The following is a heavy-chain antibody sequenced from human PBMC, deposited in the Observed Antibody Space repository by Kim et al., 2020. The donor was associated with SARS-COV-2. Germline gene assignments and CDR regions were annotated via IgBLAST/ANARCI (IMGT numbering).Heavy chain of an antibody. Sequence: GGSLRLSCAASGFTFSSYSMNWVRQAPGKGLEWVSSISSSSSYIYYADSVKGRFTISRDNAKNSLYLQMNSLRAEDTAVYYCARVMEGEYSSGYYSFDYWGQGTLVTVSS. V-gene: IGHV3-21*01. J-gene: IGHJ4*02. CDR1: GFTFSSYS. CDR3: ARVMEGEYSSGYYSFDY. D-gene: IGHD3-22*01. CDR2: ISSSSSYI.